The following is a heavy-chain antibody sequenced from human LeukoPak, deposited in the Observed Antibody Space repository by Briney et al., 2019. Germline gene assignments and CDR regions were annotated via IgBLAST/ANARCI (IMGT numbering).Heavy chain of an antibody. J-gene: IGHJ4*02. Sequence: SETLSLTCAVSGYSISSGYYWGWIRQPPGKGLEWIGSIYHSGSTYYNPSLKSRVTISVDTSKSQFSLKLSSVTAADTAVYYCAREVLDFDYWGQGTLVTVSS. CDR2: IYHSGST. D-gene: IGHD2-2*03. V-gene: IGHV4-38-2*02. CDR1: GYSISSGYY. CDR3: AREVLDFDY.